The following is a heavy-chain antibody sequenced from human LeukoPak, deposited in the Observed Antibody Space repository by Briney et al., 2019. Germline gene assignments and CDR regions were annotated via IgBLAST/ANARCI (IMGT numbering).Heavy chain of an antibody. CDR3: AQDANSGSYSGPPDY. CDR1: GFIFSSYG. CDR2: LSYDGSHK. J-gene: IGHJ4*02. D-gene: IGHD1-26*01. Sequence: GGSLRLSCAASGFIFSSYGMHWVRQAPGKGLEWVAVLSYDGSHKFYADSLKGRFTISRDNSKNTLYLQMSSLRAEDTAVYYCAQDANSGSYSGPPDYWGQGTLVTVSS. V-gene: IGHV3-30*18.